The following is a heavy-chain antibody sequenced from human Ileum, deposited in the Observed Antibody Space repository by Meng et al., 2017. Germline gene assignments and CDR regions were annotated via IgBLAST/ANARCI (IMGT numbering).Heavy chain of an antibody. Sequence: QVTLQVSGPVLVKPAGTLSLTFAVSGDSISSRDWWSWVRQPPGKGLEWIGEISQESGRTNYNPSLKSRVTISLDKSKNQFSLNLNSVTAADTAVYYCVRNEGYSLGDWGQGTLVTVSS. D-gene: IGHD2-21*01. V-gene: IGHV4-4*02. J-gene: IGHJ4*02. CDR1: GDSISSRDW. CDR3: VRNEGYSLGD. CDR2: ISQESGRT.